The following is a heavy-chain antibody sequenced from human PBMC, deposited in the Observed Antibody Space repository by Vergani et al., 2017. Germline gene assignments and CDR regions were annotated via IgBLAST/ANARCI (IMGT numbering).Heavy chain of an antibody. CDR3: ARGQSLYYYYYMDV. Sequence: QVQLVQSGAEVKKPGASVKVSCKASGYTFTSYYMHWVRQAPGQGLEWMGIINPSGGSTSYAQKFQGRVTMTRDTSISTAYMELSRLRSDDTAVYYCARGQSLYYYYYMDVWGKGTTVTVSS. CDR2: INPSGGST. J-gene: IGHJ6*03. V-gene: IGHV1-46*01. CDR1: GYTFTSYY.